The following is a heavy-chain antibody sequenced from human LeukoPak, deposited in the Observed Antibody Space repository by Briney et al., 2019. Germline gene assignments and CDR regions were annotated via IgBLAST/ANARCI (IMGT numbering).Heavy chain of an antibody. V-gene: IGHV4-59*01. D-gene: IGHD6-13*01. CDR2: IYYSGST. CDR3: ARVFSSSSWTFDY. J-gene: IGHJ4*02. Sequence: RSETLSLTCTVSGGSISSYYWTWIRQPPGKGLEWIGYIYYSGSTNYNPSLKSRVTISVDTSKNQFSLNLRSVTAADTAVYYCARVFSSSSWTFDYWGQGILVTVS. CDR1: GGSISSYY.